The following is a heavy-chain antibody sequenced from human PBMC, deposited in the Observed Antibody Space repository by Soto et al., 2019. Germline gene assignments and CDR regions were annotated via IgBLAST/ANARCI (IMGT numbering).Heavy chain of an antibody. Sequence: QVHLQESGPGLVKPSQTLSLTCTVSGGSISSGGYYWSWIRQHPEKGLEWIGYIYHSGSTDYNASLKSRATILVDTSKNQFSLKLSSVTAADTAVYYCVRGTRKWATIGMWGQGILVTVSS. CDR1: GGSISSGGYY. J-gene: IGHJ4*02. D-gene: IGHD5-12*01. CDR3: VRGTRKWATIGM. CDR2: IYHSGST. V-gene: IGHV4-31*03.